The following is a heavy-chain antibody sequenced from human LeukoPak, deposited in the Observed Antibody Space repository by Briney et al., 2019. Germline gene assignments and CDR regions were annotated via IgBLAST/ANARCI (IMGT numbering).Heavy chain of an antibody. V-gene: IGHV4-59*01. CDR3: ARGGYYGSGNDFRFDP. Sequence: SETLSLTCTVSGGSISSYYWSWLRQPPGKGLEWIGYIYYSGGTNYNPSLRSRVTISVDTSKNQFSLKLTSVTAADTAVYFCARGGYYGSGNDFRFDPWGQGTLVTVSS. J-gene: IGHJ5*02. CDR1: GGSISSYY. D-gene: IGHD3-10*01. CDR2: IYYSGGT.